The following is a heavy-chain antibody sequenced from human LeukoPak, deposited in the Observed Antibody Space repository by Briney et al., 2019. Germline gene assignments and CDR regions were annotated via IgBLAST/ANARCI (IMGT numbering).Heavy chain of an antibody. D-gene: IGHD1-1*01. CDR1: GGSISSYY. V-gene: IGHV4-59*08. Sequence: PSETLSLTCTVSGGSISSYYWSWIRQPPGKGLEWIGYIYYSGSTNYNPSLKSRVTISLDTSKNQFSLKLSSVTAADTAVYYCAAFLLQQINVFDIWGQGTMVTVSS. CDR2: IYYSGST. J-gene: IGHJ3*02. CDR3: AAFLLQQINVFDI.